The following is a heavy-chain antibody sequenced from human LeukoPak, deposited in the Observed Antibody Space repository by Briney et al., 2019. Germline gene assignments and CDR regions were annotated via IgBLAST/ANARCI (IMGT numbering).Heavy chain of an antibody. D-gene: IGHD3-3*01. Sequence: GGSLRLSCAASGFTFSSYGMHWVRQAPGKGLEWVAFIRYDGSNKYYADSVKGRFTISRDNAKNSLYLQMNSLRAEDTAVYYCARYYDFWAWGQGTLVTVSS. V-gene: IGHV3-30*02. CDR1: GFTFSSYG. CDR2: IRYDGSNK. CDR3: ARYYDFWA. J-gene: IGHJ4*02.